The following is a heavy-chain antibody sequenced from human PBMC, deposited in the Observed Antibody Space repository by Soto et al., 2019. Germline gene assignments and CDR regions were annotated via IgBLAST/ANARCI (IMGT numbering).Heavy chain of an antibody. CDR1: GGSISSSSNY. CDR3: AREGGGYCSGGSCQVDY. CDR2: IYYRGNT. D-gene: IGHD2-15*01. J-gene: IGHJ4*02. Sequence: PSETLSLTCTVSGGSISSSSNYWCWIRQPPEKRLECSASIYYRGNTYYNPSLKRRVTISVDTSKNQFSLKLSSVTAADTAVYYCAREGGGYCSGGSCQVDYWGQGTLVTVSS. V-gene: IGHV4-39*02.